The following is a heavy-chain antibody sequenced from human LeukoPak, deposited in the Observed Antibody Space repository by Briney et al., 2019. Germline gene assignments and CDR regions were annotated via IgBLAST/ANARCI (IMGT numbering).Heavy chain of an antibody. CDR3: ARLTYYYGSGSYFYFDY. J-gene: IGHJ4*02. D-gene: IGHD3-10*01. Sequence: ASVKVSCKASGGTFSSNAISWVRQAPGQGLEWMGGIIPIFGTANYAQKFQGRVTITADESTSTAYMELSSLRSEDTAVYYCARLTYYYGSGSYFYFDYWGQGTLVTVSS. CDR1: GGTFSSNA. V-gene: IGHV1-69*13. CDR2: IIPIFGTA.